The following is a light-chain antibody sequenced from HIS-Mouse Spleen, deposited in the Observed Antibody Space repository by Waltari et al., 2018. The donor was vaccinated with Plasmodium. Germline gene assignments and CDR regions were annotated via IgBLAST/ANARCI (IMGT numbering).Light chain of an antibody. CDR3: YSTDSSGNHRV. Sequence: SYELTHPPSVSVSPGQTARITCPGDALPKKYASWYQQKSGQAPVLVIYEDSKRPSGIPERFSGSSSGTMATLTISGAQVEDEADYYCYSTDSSGNHRVFGGGTKLTVL. CDR1: ALPKKY. CDR2: EDS. J-gene: IGLJ3*02. V-gene: IGLV3-10*01.